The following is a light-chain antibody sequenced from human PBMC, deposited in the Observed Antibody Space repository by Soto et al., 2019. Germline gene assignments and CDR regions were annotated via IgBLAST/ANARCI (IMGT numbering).Light chain of an antibody. CDR1: SSNIGAGYD. J-gene: IGLJ1*01. V-gene: IGLV1-40*01. Sequence: QSVLTQPPSVSGAPGQRVTISCTGSSSNIGAGYDVHWYQQLPGTVPKLLIYGNSNRPSGVPDRFSGYKSGTSASLAITGLQAEDEADYYCQSYDSSLSSYVFGTGTKVTVL. CDR3: QSYDSSLSSYV. CDR2: GNS.